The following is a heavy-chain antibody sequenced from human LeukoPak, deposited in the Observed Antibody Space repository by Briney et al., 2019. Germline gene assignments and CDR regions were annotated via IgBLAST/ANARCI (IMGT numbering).Heavy chain of an antibody. CDR1: GGSISSYY. CDR2: IKQDGSEK. D-gene: IGHD1-26*01. J-gene: IGHJ4*02. CDR3: ARRIVGPTSGGDY. Sequence: LSLTCTVSGGSISSYYWSWVRQAPGKGLEWVANIKQDGSEKYYVDSVKGRFTISRDNAKNSLYLQMNSLRVEDTAVYYCARRIVGPTSGGDYWGQGTPVTVSS. V-gene: IGHV3-7*01.